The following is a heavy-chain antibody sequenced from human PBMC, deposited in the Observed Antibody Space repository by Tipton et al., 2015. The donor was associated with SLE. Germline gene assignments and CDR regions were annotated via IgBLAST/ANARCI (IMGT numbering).Heavy chain of an antibody. CDR3: ESVLGDV. V-gene: IGHV4-39*07. CDR2: IYYSGST. J-gene: IGHJ6*04. CDR1: GGSISSSSYY. Sequence: LRLSCTVSGGSISSSSYYWGWIRQPPGKGLEWIGSIYYSGSTYYNPSLKSRVTISVDTSKNQFSLKLSSVTAADTAVYYCESVLGDVWGKGTTVTVSS.